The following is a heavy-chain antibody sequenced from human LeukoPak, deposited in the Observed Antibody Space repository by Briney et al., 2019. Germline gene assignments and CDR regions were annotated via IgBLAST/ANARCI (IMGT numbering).Heavy chain of an antibody. CDR3: ARPYSSSWYEGFDY. CDR1: GYTFTSYD. J-gene: IGHJ4*02. D-gene: IGHD6-13*01. CDR2: MNPNSGNT. V-gene: IGHV1-8*01. Sequence: ASVKVSCKASGYTFTSYDINWVRQATGQGLEWMGWMNPNSGNTGYAQKFQGRVTMTRNTSISTAYMELSSLRSEDTAVYYCARPYSSSWYEGFDYWGQGTLVTVSS.